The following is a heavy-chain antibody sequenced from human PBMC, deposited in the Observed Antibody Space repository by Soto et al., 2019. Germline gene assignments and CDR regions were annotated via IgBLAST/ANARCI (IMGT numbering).Heavy chain of an antibody. D-gene: IGHD3-3*01. V-gene: IGHV3-23*01. CDR2: ISGSGGST. CDR1: GFTFSSYA. J-gene: IGHJ4*01. CDR3: VKERSEWLSLEDY. Sequence: PGGSLRLSCAASGFTFSSYAMSWVRQAPGKGLEWVSAISGSGGSTYYADSVKSRFTISRDNSKNTLYLQMNSLRAEDTAVYYCVKERSEWLSLEDYWGQGTLVTVSS.